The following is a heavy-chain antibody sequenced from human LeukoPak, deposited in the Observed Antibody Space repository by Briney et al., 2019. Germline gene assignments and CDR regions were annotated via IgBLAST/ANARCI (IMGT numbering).Heavy chain of an antibody. J-gene: IGHJ4*02. CDR3: AKDQRADDY. D-gene: IGHD1-1*01. CDR2: ISGSGGST. Sequence: GGSLRLSCAASGFTFSTYAVNWVRQAPGKGLEWVSAISGSGGSTYYADSVKGRFTISRDNSKNTLYLQMNSLRAEDTAVYYCAKDQRADDYWGQGTLVTVSS. CDR1: GFTFSTYA. V-gene: IGHV3-23*01.